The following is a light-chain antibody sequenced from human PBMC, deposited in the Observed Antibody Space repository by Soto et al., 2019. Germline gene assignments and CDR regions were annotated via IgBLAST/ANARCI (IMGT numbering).Light chain of an antibody. V-gene: IGKV3-11*01. CDR3: QQRSAWLLP. J-gene: IGKJ4*01. CDR2: DTY. Sequence: EIVLTQSPATLSLSPGERATLSCRASQSVSSYLAWYHQKPGQAPRLLIYDTYKRAGGTPARFSGSRSAPDFTLTINSLEPEDFAVYCCQQRSAWLLPFCGGTQGEIK. CDR1: QSVSSY.